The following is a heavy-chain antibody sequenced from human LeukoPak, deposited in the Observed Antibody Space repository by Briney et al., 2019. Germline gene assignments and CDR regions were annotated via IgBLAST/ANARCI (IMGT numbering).Heavy chain of an antibody. CDR1: GFTFSSYS. CDR3: ARGLLWFGESNLLEYYYYGMDV. Sequence: PGGSLRLSCAASGFTFSSYSMNWVRQAPGKGLEWVSSISSSSSYIYYADSVKGRFTISRDNAKNSLYLQMNSLRAEDTAVYYCARGLLWFGESNLLEYYYYGMDVWGQGTTVTVSS. CDR2: ISSSSSYI. J-gene: IGHJ6*02. D-gene: IGHD3-10*01. V-gene: IGHV3-21*01.